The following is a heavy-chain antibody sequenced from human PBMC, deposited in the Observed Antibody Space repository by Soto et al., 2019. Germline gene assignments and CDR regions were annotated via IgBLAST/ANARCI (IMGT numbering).Heavy chain of an antibody. CDR1: GGSISSGGYY. V-gene: IGHV4-31*03. D-gene: IGHD3-9*01. CDR3: AREVPLTNWFDP. Sequence: SETLSLTCTVSGGSISSGGYYWSWIRQHPGKGLEWIGYIYYSGSTYYNPSLKSRVTISVDTSKNQFSLKLSSVTAADTAVYYCAREVPLTNWFDPLGQGTLVTVSS. CDR2: IYYSGST. J-gene: IGHJ5*02.